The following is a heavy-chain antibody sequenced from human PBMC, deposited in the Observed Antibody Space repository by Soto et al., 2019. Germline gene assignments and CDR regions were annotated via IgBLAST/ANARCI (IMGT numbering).Heavy chain of an antibody. CDR1: GFTFSEYS. J-gene: IGHJ5*02. CDR3: AKGRVAVAGRFDP. CDR2: ISSDGDIT. V-gene: IGHV3-64D*06. Sequence: GGSLRLSCSASGFTFSEYSMHWVRRAPGKGLQYVSTISSDGDITYYADSVKGRFTISRDNSKNTLYLQMNSLRPEDTAVYYCAKGRVAVAGRFDPWGQGTLVTVSS. D-gene: IGHD6-19*01.